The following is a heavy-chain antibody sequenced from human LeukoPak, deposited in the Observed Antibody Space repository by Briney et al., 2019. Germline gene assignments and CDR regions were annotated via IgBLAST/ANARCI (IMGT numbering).Heavy chain of an antibody. CDR2: MNPNSGNT. V-gene: IGHV1-8*03. Sequence: ASVKVSCKASGYTFTSYDINWVRQATGQGLEWIGWMNPNSGNTGYAQKFQGRVTITRNTSISTAYMELSSLRSEDTAVYYCARDRGERGSSWSLPAHGFDIWGQGTMVTVSS. J-gene: IGHJ3*02. CDR3: ARDRGERGSSWSLPAHGFDI. CDR1: GYTFTSYD. D-gene: IGHD6-13*01.